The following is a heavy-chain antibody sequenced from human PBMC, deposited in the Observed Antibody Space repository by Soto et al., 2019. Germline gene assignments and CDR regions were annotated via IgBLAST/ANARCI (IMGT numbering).Heavy chain of an antibody. D-gene: IGHD4-17*01. Sequence: SEALSLTCTVSGGSISSSSYYWGWIRQPPGKGLEWIGSIYYSGSTYYNPSLKSRVTISVDTSKNQFSLKLSSVTAADTAVYYCARYIGHYEPLDYPGQGTLVPGSS. CDR1: GGSISSSSYY. CDR2: IYYSGST. CDR3: ARYIGHYEPLDY. V-gene: IGHV4-39*01. J-gene: IGHJ4*02.